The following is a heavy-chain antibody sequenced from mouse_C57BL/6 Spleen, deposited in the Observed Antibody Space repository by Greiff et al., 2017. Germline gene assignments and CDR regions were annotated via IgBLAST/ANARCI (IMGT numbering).Heavy chain of an antibody. J-gene: IGHJ3*01. CDR1: GYSFTGYY. Sequence: VQLQQSGPELVKPGASVKISCKASGYSFTGYYMNWVKQSPEKSLEWIGEINPSTGGTTYNQKFKAKATLTVDKSSSTAYMQLKSLTSEDSAVYYCAREDYVSSSFAYWGQGTLVTVSA. D-gene: IGHD1-1*01. V-gene: IGHV1-42*01. CDR3: AREDYVSSSFAY. CDR2: INPSTGGT.